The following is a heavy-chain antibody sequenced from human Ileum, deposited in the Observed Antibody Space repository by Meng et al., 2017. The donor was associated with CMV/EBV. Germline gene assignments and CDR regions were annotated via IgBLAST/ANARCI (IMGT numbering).Heavy chain of an antibody. Sequence: GASLMISCAASGFTFSSYEMNWLRQAPGKGLEWVSYISSSGSTIYYADSVKGRFTISRDNAKNSLYLQMNSLRAEDTAVYYCARVQLPKRYFDYWGQGTLVTVSS. D-gene: IGHD2-2*01. J-gene: IGHJ4*02. CDR2: ISSSGSTI. CDR1: GFTFSSYE. CDR3: ARVQLPKRYFDY. V-gene: IGHV3-48*03.